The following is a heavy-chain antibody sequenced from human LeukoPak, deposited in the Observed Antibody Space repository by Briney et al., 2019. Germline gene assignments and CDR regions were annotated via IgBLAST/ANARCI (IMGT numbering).Heavy chain of an antibody. CDR1: GGSISSSSYY. Sequence: SETLSLTCTVSGGSISSSSYYWGWIRQPPGKGPEWIASIYYSGNTYYNPSLKSRVAISVDTSKNQFSLKLTSVNVADTAVYCCVRGVRDVASPLYYMDVWGKGTTVTVSS. V-gene: IGHV4-39*07. CDR2: IYYSGNT. CDR3: VRGVRDVASPLYYMDV. J-gene: IGHJ6*03. D-gene: IGHD2-15*01.